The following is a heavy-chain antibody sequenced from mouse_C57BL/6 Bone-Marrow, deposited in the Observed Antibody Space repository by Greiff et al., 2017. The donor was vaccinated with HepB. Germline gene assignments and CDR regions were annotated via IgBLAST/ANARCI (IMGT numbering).Heavy chain of an antibody. Sequence: QVTLKECGPGILQPSQTLSLTCSFSGFSLSTFGMGVGWIRQPSGKGLEWLAHIWWDDDKYYNPALKSRLTISKDTSKNQVFLKIANVDTADTATYYCARIAHGSSLYYFDYWGQGTTLTVSS. V-gene: IGHV8-8*01. J-gene: IGHJ2*01. CDR1: GFSLSTFGMG. D-gene: IGHD1-1*01. CDR2: IWWDDDK. CDR3: ARIAHGSSLYYFDY.